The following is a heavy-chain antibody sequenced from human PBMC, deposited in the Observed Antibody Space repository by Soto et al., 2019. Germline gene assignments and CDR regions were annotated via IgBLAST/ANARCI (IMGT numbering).Heavy chain of an antibody. D-gene: IGHD2-15*01. Sequence: QVQLVQSGAEVKKPGSSVKVSCKASGGTFSSYTISWVRQAPGQGLEWMGRIIPILGIANYAQEFQGRVTITADKSTSTAYMGLSSLRSEDTAGYYCARRGGGGSDWYFDLWGRGTLVTVSS. J-gene: IGHJ2*01. CDR1: GGTFSSYT. V-gene: IGHV1-69*02. CDR3: ARRGGGGSDWYFDL. CDR2: IIPILGIA.